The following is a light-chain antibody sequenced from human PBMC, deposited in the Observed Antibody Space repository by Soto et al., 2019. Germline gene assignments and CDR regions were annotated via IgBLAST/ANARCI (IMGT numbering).Light chain of an antibody. V-gene: IGLV1-40*01. CDR1: SPNIGAGYD. CDR3: SSHNTIGTLQV. CDR2: GNN. J-gene: IGLJ1*01. Sequence: QSVLTQPPSVSGAPGQRVIISCTGSSPNIGAGYDVHWYQQLPGAAPKLLIYGNNNRPSGVSNRFSGSKSGNTASLTISGLQAEDEADYYCSSHNTIGTLQVFGPGTKVTVL.